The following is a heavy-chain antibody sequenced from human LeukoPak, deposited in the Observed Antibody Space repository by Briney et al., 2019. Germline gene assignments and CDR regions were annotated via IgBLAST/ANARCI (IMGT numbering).Heavy chain of an antibody. CDR1: GGSFSGYY. J-gene: IGHJ4*02. CDR2: INHSGST. V-gene: IGHV4-34*01. CDR3: ARVGYSYRAGEYYFDY. D-gene: IGHD5-18*01. Sequence: KASETLSLTCAVYGGSFSGYYWSWIRQPPGKGLEWIGEINHSGSTNYNPSLKSRVTMSVDTSKNQFSLKLSSVTAADTAVYYCARVGYSYRAGEYYFDYWGQGTLVTVSS.